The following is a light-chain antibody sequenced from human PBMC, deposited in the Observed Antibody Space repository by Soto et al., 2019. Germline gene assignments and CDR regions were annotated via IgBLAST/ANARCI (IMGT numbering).Light chain of an antibody. CDR3: QTYGRSRT. CDR1: QSVSSSY. Sequence: EIVLTQSPGTLSLSPGERATLSCRASQSVSSSYLAWYQQKPGQAPRLLIYGASSRATGIPDRFSGSGSGTDFTLTISRLEPEDFEVYYCQTYGRSRTFGQGTK. CDR2: GAS. V-gene: IGKV3-20*01. J-gene: IGKJ1*01.